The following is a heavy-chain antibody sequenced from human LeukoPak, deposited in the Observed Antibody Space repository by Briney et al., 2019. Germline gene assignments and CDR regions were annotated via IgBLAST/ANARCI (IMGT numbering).Heavy chain of an antibody. CDR2: ISSSSSYI. Sequence: GGSLRLSCAASGFTFSSYSMNWVRQAPGKGLEWVSSISSSSSYIYYADSVKGRFTISRDNSKNTLYLQMNSLRAEDTAVYYCAKNKHQVLYYFDYWGQGTLVTVSS. J-gene: IGHJ4*02. CDR1: GFTFSSYS. CDR3: AKNKHQVLYYFDY. D-gene: IGHD2/OR15-2a*01. V-gene: IGHV3-21*04.